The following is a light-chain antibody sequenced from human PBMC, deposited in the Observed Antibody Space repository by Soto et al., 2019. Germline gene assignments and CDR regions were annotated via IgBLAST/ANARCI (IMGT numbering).Light chain of an antibody. Sequence: EIVLTQSPGTLSLSPGERVTLSCRASQSVSSSYLAWYQQKPGQAPRLLIHGASSRATGIPDRFSDSGSGNVFNFTLSRMEPEDFAVSYCQQSGASPWTLGQGTRVEIK. V-gene: IGKV3-20*01. J-gene: IGKJ1*01. CDR1: QSVSSSY. CDR2: GAS. CDR3: QQSGASPWT.